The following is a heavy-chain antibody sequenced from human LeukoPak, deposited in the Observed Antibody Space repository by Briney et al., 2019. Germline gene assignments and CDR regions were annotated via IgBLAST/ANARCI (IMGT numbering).Heavy chain of an antibody. D-gene: IGHD7-27*01. V-gene: IGHV4-39*01. Sequence: SETLSLTCTVSGDSLNSSDYYWAWIRQPPGEGLEWIATISYSGSTYYKPSLKSRLTIPVDSSKTQFSLKMNSVTAADTAVYYCARHGNWDPFDYWGQGTLVTVSS. J-gene: IGHJ4*02. CDR2: ISYSGST. CDR3: ARHGNWDPFDY. CDR1: GDSLNSSDYY.